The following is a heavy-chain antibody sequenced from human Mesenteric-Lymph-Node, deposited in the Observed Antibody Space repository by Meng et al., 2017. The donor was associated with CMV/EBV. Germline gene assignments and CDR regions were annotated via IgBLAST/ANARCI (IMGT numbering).Heavy chain of an antibody. D-gene: IGHD6-19*01. Sequence: LRQSGPGQVTPSDTPSLTWTVSGDSISSFYYWGWIRQPPGRGLEWIGSVHYTGSTYYSPSLKSRVTVSVDTSKNQFSLRLTSVTAADTAVYYCARPFPSWQSPRLDPFGAWGQGTLVTVSS. CDR3: ARPFPSWQSPRLDPFGA. CDR2: VHYTGST. J-gene: IGHJ5*02. CDR1: GDSISSFYY. V-gene: IGHV4-39*01.